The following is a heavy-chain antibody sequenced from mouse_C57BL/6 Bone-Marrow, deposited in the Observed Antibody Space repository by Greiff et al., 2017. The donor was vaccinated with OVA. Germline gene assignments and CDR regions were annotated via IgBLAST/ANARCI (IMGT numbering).Heavy chain of an antibody. V-gene: IGHV3-6*01. CDR1: GYSITSGYY. CDR2: ISYDGSN. CDR3: ARGAWWFAY. J-gene: IGHJ3*01. Sequence: EVKLVESGPGLVKPSQSLSLTCSVTGYSITSGYYWNWIRQFPGNKLEWMGYISYDGSNNYNPSLKNRISITRDTSKNQFFLKLNSVTTEDTATYYCARGAWWFAYWGHGTLVTVSA.